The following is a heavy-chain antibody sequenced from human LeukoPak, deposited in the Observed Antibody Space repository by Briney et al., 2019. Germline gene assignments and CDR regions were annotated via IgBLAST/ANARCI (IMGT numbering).Heavy chain of an antibody. CDR3: ARDSGTTGEVKFDP. CDR1: GGSFSGYY. D-gene: IGHD3-10*01. V-gene: IGHV4-34*01. J-gene: IGHJ5*02. CDR2: INHSGGT. Sequence: SETLSLTCAVYGGSFSGYYWSWIRQPPGKGLEWIGEINHSGGTNYNPSLKSRVTISVDTSKNQFSLKLSSVTAADTAVYYCARDSGTTGEVKFDPWGQGTLVTVSS.